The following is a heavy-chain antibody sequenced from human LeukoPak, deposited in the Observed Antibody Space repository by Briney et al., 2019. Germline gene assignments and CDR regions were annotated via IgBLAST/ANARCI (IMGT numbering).Heavy chain of an antibody. J-gene: IGHJ3*02. D-gene: IGHD1-26*01. CDR3: ARDSCNGSYQDAFDI. CDR2: IYYSGST. Sequence: SETLSLTCTVSGGSISSSGDYWGWIRQPPGKGLEWIGSIYYSGSTSYYPSLKSRVTISIDTSKNQFSLKLSSVAATDTAVYYCARDSCNGSYQDAFDIWGQGTMVTVSS. V-gene: IGHV4-39*07. CDR1: GGSISSSGDY.